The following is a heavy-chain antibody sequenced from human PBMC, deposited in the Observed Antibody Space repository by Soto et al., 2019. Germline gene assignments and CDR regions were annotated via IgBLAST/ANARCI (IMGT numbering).Heavy chain of an antibody. CDR1: GGSFSGYY. CDR3: ARGLGSYYDSSGYYYAFHSNYYGMDV. D-gene: IGHD3-22*01. J-gene: IGHJ6*02. CDR2: INHSGST. V-gene: IGHV4-34*01. Sequence: TSETLSLTCAVYGGSFSGYYWSWIRQPPGKGLEWIGEINHSGSTNYNPSLKSRVTISVDTSKNQFSLKLSSVTAADTAVYYCARGLGSYYDSSGYYYAFHSNYYGMDVWGQGTTVTVSS.